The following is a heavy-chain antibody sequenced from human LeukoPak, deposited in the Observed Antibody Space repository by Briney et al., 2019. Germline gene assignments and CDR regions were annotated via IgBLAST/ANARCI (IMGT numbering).Heavy chain of an antibody. V-gene: IGHV4-59*08. CDR2: IYYSGST. CDR1: NGSVRSYY. J-gene: IGHJ4*02. D-gene: IGHD3-16*01. CDR3: ARYYDRTGFDY. Sequence: SETLSLTCTISNGSVRSYYWSWVRQSPGKGLEWIGYIYYSGSTNYNPSLKSRVTISIHTSRNQFSLMLSSVTAADTAMYYCARYYDRTGFDYWGQGTLVTVSS.